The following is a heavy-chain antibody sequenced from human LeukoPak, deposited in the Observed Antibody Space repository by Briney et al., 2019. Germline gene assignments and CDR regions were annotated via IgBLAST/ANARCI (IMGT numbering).Heavy chain of an antibody. Sequence: SETLSLTCTVSGGSISTYYWSWIRQPPGKGLEWIGYIYYSGSTNYNPSLKSRVTISVDTSKNQFSLKLNSVTAADTAVYYCARGTRPRFSSTWYWFDPWGQGTLVTVSS. D-gene: IGHD6-13*01. CDR3: ARGTRPRFSSTWYWFDP. CDR1: GGSISTYY. V-gene: IGHV4-59*01. J-gene: IGHJ5*02. CDR2: IYYSGST.